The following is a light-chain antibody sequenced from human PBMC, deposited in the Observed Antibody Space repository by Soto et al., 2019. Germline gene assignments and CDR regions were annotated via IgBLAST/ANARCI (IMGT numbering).Light chain of an antibody. CDR3: CSYAGSTTWV. CDR2: EDT. V-gene: IGLV2-23*01. J-gene: IGLJ3*02. CDR1: SSDVGSYNL. Sequence: QSALTQPASVSGSPGQSITISCTGTSSDVGSYNLVSWYQHHPTKAPKLMIYEDTKRPSGIPNRFSGSTSGNTASLTISGLQAEDEADYYCCSYAGSTTWVFGGGTKLTVL.